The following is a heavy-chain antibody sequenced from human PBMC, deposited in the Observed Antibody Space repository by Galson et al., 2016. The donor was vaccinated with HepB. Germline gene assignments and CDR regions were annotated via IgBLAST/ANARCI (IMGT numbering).Heavy chain of an antibody. D-gene: IGHD1-1*01. J-gene: IGHJ4*02. CDR1: GFIFSYDW. CDR2: IDEDGSET. V-gene: IGHV3-74*01. Sequence: SLRLSCAASGFIFSYDWMHWVRQTEGRGLTYIAHIDEDGSETSYVDSVKGRFTIARDNAMDTVYLQMDRRRADDTGVYFCAKGGPEGTGTLDSWGQGTQVTVSS. CDR3: AKGGPEGTGTLDS.